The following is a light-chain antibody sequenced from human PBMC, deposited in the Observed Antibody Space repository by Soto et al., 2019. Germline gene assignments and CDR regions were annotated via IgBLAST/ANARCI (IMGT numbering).Light chain of an antibody. Sequence: QSALTQPPSASGSPGQSVTISCTGTSSDVGGYNYVSWYQQHPGKAPKLMIYEVSKRPSGVPDRFSGSKSGNTASLTVPGLQAEDEDDYYCSSYAGSNNLVFGGGTKLTVL. CDR1: SSDVGGYNY. CDR3: SSYAGSNNLV. J-gene: IGLJ2*01. CDR2: EVS. V-gene: IGLV2-8*01.